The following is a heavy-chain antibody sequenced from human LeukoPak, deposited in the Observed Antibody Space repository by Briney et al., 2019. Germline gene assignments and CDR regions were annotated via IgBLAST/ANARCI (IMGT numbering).Heavy chain of an antibody. J-gene: IGHJ6*02. CDR1: GGSFSGYY. Sequence: SETLSLTCAVYGGSFSGYYWSWIRQPPGKGLEWIGYIYYSGTTNYNPSLKSRVTISVDTSKNQFSLKLNSVTAADTAVYYCAREDPQTRVPEGMDVWGQGTTVTVSS. D-gene: IGHD4/OR15-4a*01. CDR3: AREDPQTRVPEGMDV. V-gene: IGHV4-59*01. CDR2: IYYSGTT.